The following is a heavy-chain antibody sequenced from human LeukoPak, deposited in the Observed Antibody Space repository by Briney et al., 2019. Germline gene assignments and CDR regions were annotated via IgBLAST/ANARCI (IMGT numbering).Heavy chain of an antibody. J-gene: IGHJ4*02. V-gene: IGHV3-20*04. CDR1: GFSFSTYW. Sequence: GGSLRLSCAASGFSFSTYWMHWVRQAPGKGLEWVSGLNWNGGSTGYADSVKGRFTISRDNAKNSLYLQMNSLRAEDTALYYCARGAAGTTFDYWGQGTLVTVSS. CDR2: LNWNGGST. D-gene: IGHD1-1*01. CDR3: ARGAAGTTFDY.